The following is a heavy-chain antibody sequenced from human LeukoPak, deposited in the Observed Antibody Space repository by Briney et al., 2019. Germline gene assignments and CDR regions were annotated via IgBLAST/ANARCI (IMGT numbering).Heavy chain of an antibody. J-gene: IGHJ5*02. CDR2: ISSSSSYI. CDR3: ARGPMDILTGYLNNWFDP. CDR1: GFSFSTYW. D-gene: IGHD3-9*01. V-gene: IGHV3-21*01. Sequence: PGGSLRLSCAASGFSFSTYWMSWVRQTPEKGLEWVSSISSSSSYIYYTDSVKGRFTISGDNAKNSLYLQMNSLRAEDTAVYYCARGPMDILTGYLNNWFDPWGRGTLVTVSS.